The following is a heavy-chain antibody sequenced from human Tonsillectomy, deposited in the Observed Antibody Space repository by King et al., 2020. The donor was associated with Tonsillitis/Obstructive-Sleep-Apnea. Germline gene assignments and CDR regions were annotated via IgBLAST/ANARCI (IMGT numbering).Heavy chain of an antibody. CDR3: ARAQGHCSSSSCYTAFDY. V-gene: IGHV3-23*04. J-gene: IGHJ4*02. D-gene: IGHD2-2*02. Sequence: VQLVESGGGLVQPGGSLRLSCAASGFTFRSYAMSWVRQAPGKGLEWVSGISGSGNSPYSADSVKGRFTISRDNSKNMLYLQMNSLRAEDTAVYYCARAQGHCSSSSCYTAFDYWGQGILVTVSS. CDR2: ISGSGNSP. CDR1: GFTFRSYA.